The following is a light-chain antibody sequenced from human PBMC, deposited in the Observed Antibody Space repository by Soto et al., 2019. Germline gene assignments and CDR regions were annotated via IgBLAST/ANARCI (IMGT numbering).Light chain of an antibody. CDR3: QQYAKVPPT. CDR2: DAS. Sequence: DIQMTQSPSSLSASVGDRVTITCQASQDIRNYLNWYQQKPGIAPKLLIYDASSLETGVPSRFSGSGSGTDFSFTISSLQPEDFATYYCQQYAKVPPTFGPVTKVDIK. J-gene: IGKJ3*01. CDR1: QDIRNY. V-gene: IGKV1-33*01.